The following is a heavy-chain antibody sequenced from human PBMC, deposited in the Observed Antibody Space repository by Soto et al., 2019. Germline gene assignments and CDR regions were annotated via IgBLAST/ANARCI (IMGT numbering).Heavy chain of an antibody. V-gene: IGHV1-69*01. CDR1: GGTFSSYA. CDR2: IIPIFGTA. D-gene: IGHD3-22*01. CDR3: ARDRRITMNNNAFDI. Sequence: QVQLVQSGAEVKKPGSSVKVSCKASGGTFSSYAISWLRQAPGQGLAWMGGIIPIFGTANYAQKFQGRVTITADESTSTAYMELSSLRSEDTAVYYCARDRRITMNNNAFDIWGQGTMVTVSS. J-gene: IGHJ3*02.